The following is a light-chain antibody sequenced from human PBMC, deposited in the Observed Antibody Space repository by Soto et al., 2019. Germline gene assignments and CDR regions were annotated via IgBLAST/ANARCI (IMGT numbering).Light chain of an antibody. J-gene: IGLJ2*01. CDR3: CSYAGSYTFI. Sequence: QSALTQPRSVSGSPGQSVTISCTGTSSDIGTYNYVSWYQQHPGKAPKLMIFDVSKRPSGVPDRFSGSKSGNTASLTISGLQAEDEADYHCCSYAGSYTFIFGGGTKLTVL. CDR2: DVS. CDR1: SSDIGTYNY. V-gene: IGLV2-11*01.